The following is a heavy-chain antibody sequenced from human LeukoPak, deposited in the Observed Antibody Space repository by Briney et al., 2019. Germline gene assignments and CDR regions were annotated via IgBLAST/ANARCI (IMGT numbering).Heavy chain of an antibody. J-gene: IGHJ5*02. D-gene: IGHD6-19*01. CDR3: ATQATTGWHFS. V-gene: IGHV1-2*02. Sequence: GASVKVSCKASGYTFTGYYMHWVRQALGQGPEWMGWINPNSGGTNYAQKFQGRVTMTRDTPLSTVYMELSRLRSDDTAVYYCATQATTGWHFSWGQGTLVTVSS. CDR2: INPNSGGT. CDR1: GYTFTGYY.